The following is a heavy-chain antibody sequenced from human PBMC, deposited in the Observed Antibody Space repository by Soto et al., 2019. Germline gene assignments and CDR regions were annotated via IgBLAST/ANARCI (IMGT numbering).Heavy chain of an antibody. D-gene: IGHD2-15*01. J-gene: IGHJ4*02. Sequence: ASVKVSCKASGYTFTSYYMHWVRQAPGQGLEWMGIINPSGGGTSYAQKFQGRVTMTRDTSTSTVYMELSSLRSEDTAVYYCASQYCSGGSCSNYFDYWGQGTLVTVSS. V-gene: IGHV1-46*03. CDR2: INPSGGGT. CDR1: GYTFTSYY. CDR3: ASQYCSGGSCSNYFDY.